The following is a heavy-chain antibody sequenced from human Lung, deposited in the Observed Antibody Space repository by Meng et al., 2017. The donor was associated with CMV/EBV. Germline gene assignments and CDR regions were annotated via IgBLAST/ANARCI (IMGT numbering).Heavy chain of an antibody. Sequence: SCAASGFTFSSYAMHWVRQAPGKGLEWVAVISYDGSNKYYADSVKGRFTISRDNSKNTLYLQMHNLRAEDTAVYYCARPQNPNGYSCSWYWFDPXGQGXLVTVSS. V-gene: IGHV3-30-3*01. CDR3: ARPQNPNGYSCSWYWFDP. CDR1: GFTFSSYA. D-gene: IGHD6-13*01. J-gene: IGHJ5*02. CDR2: ISYDGSNK.